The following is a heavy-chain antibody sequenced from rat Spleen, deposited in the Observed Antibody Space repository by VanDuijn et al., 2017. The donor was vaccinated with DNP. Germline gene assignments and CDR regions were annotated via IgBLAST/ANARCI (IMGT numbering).Heavy chain of an antibody. CDR3: AGRPPPTRGPFDY. D-gene: IGHD1-4*01. CDR1: GITFSDHN. Sequence: EVQLVESGGDLVQPGRSLKLSCAVSGITFSDHNMAWVRQAPKKGLEWVATICYDGSVTYYRDSVKVRLTISRDNARSTLYLQVDSLRSEDTAAYYCAGRPPPTRGPFDYWGQGVMVTVSS. J-gene: IGHJ2*01. CDR2: ICYDGSVT. V-gene: IGHV5-7*01.